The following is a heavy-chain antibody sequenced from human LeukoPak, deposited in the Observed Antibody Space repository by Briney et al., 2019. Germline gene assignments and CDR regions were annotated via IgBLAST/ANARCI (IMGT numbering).Heavy chain of an antibody. CDR3: AREGDSSGPYFDY. CDR2: ISSSSSYI. J-gene: IGHJ4*02. V-gene: IGHV3-21*01. CDR1: GFTFSSYS. Sequence: GGSLRLSCAASGFTFSSYSMNWVRQAPGKGLEWVSYISSSSSYIYYADSGKVRFTISRDNAKNSLYLQMNSLRDEDTAVYYCAREGDSSGPYFDYWGQGTLVTVSS. D-gene: IGHD3-22*01.